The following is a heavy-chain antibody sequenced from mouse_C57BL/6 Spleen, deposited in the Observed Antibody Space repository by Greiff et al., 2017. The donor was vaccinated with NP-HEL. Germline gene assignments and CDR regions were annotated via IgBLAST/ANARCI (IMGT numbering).Heavy chain of an antibody. CDR3: ARHGDYDGFDY. CDR2: ISSGGSYT. D-gene: IGHD2-4*01. CDR1: GFTFSSYG. J-gene: IGHJ2*01. V-gene: IGHV5-6*01. Sequence: EVQLQESGGDLVKPGGSLKLSCAASGFTFSSYGMSWVRQTPDKRLEWVATISSGGSYTYYPDSVKGRFTISRDNAKNTLYLQMSSLKSEDTAMYYCARHGDYDGFDYWGKGTTLTVSS.